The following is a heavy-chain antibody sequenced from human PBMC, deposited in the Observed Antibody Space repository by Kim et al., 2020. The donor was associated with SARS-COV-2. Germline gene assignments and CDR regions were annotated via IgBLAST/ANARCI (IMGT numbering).Heavy chain of an antibody. Sequence: GGSLRLSCIASGFPFSRHNMNWVRQAPGKGLEWVSSISGSGDHIYYLESVKGRFSISRDNVKNSVDLQMNSLRAEDTALYYCARDLGSGGGYFGHYFYYGLDVWGQGTTVTVSS. V-gene: IGHV3-21*01. CDR1: GFPFSRHN. CDR2: ISGSGDHI. CDR3: ARDLGSGGGYFGHYFYYGLDV. D-gene: IGHD3-10*01. J-gene: IGHJ6*02.